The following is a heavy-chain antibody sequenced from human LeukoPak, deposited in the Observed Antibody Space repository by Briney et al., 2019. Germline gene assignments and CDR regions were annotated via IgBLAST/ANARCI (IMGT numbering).Heavy chain of an antibody. J-gene: IGHJ4*02. CDR1: GFTFSSYE. V-gene: IGHV3-48*03. Sequence: PGGSLRLSCAASGFTFSSYEMNWVRQAPGKGLEWVSYISSSGSTIYYADSVKGRCTISRGNAKNSLYLQMNSLRAEDTAVYYCASSDSYCYFDYWGQGILVTVSS. CDR3: ASSDSYCYFDY. CDR2: ISSSGSTI. D-gene: IGHD5-18*01.